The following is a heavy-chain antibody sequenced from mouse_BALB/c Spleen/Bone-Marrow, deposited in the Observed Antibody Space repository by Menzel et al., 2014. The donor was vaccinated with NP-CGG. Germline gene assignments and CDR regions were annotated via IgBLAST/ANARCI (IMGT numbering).Heavy chain of an antibody. CDR2: IDPANGNT. CDR1: GFNIKDTY. V-gene: IGHV14-3*02. CDR3: ASYRYAWYFDV. J-gene: IGHJ1*01. D-gene: IGHD2-14*01. Sequence: EVQLQQSGTELVKPGASVKLSCTASGFNIKDTYMHWVKQRPEQGLEWIGRIDPANGNTEYDPKFQGKATITVDTSSNTAYLQLSSLTSEDTAVYYCASYRYAWYFDVWGAGTTVTVSS.